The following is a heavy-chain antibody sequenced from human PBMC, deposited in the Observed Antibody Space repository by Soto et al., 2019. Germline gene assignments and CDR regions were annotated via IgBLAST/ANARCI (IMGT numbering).Heavy chain of an antibody. J-gene: IGHJ4*02. CDR1: GVSISSGDYY. CDR2: IHHIGST. Sequence: SETLSLTCTVSGVSISSGDYYWTWIRQPPGKGLEWIGYIHHIGSTYFNPSLKSRLTMSIDTSKNQFSLKLSSVTAADTAVYYCARVGYCIGSNCPHKLDYWGQGTLVTVSS. V-gene: IGHV4-30-4*01. CDR3: ARVGYCIGSNCPHKLDY. D-gene: IGHD2-2*03.